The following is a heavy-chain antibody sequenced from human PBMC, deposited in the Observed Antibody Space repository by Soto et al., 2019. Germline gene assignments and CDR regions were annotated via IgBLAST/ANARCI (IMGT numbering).Heavy chain of an antibody. J-gene: IGHJ3*02. Sequence: PGGSLRLSCAASGFTFSSYAMSWVRQAPGKGLEWVSAISGSGGSTYYADSVKGRFTISRDNSKNTLYLQMNSLRAEDTAVYYCTRPYDSSGYYPNDAFDISGRRTIVTGSS. CDR2: ISGSGGST. D-gene: IGHD3-22*01. V-gene: IGHV3-23*01. CDR3: TRPYDSSGYYPNDAFDI. CDR1: GFTFSSYA.